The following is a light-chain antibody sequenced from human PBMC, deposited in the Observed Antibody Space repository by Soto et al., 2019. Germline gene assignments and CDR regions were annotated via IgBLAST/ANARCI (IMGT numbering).Light chain of an antibody. CDR1: TGAVTSGHY. CDR3: LLSYGGAYV. Sequence: QAVVTQEPSLTVSPGGTVTLTCGSSTGAVTSGHYPYWFQQKPGQAPRTLIYDTSDKHSWTPARFSGFLLGGKAALTLSGAQPEDEAEYYCLLSYGGAYVFGTGTKVTVL. CDR2: DTS. J-gene: IGLJ1*01. V-gene: IGLV7-46*01.